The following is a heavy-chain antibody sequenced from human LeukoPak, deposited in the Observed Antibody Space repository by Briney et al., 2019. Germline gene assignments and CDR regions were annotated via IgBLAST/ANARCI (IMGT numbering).Heavy chain of an antibody. J-gene: IGHJ4*02. Sequence: PGGSLRLSCAASGLTFNNYAMVWVRQGPGKGLEWVSAIRGSGDGKYYADSVKGRFTISRDNSKNMLYLQMNSLRAEDTAVYYCARDIEAAGLFLDYWGQGTLVTVSS. CDR2: IRGSGDGK. V-gene: IGHV3-23*01. CDR3: ARDIEAAGLFLDY. CDR1: GLTFNNYA. D-gene: IGHD6-13*01.